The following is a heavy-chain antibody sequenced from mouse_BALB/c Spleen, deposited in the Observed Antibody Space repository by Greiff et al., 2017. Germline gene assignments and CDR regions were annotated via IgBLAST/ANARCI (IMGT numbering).Heavy chain of an antibody. V-gene: IGHV1-69*02. Sequence: QVQLKQPGAELVRPGASVKLSCKASGYTFTSYWINWVKQRPGQGLEWIGNIYPSDSYTNYNQKFKDKATLTVDKSSSTAYMQLSSPTSNDSAVYYCTRDGYYFDYWGQGTTLTVSS. CDR3: TRDGYYFDY. D-gene: IGHD1-1*01. CDR1: GYTFTSYW. CDR2: IYPSDSYT. J-gene: IGHJ2*01.